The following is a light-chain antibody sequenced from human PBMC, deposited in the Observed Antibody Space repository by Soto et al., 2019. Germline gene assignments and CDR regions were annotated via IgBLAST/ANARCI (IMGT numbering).Light chain of an antibody. V-gene: IGKV1-9*01. Sequence: IQLTQSPSSLSASVGDIVTVTCRASQGIGTYLVWYQQKRGKAPTVLIYAASSLQSGVPSRFSGSGSGTDFALTITSLQAEDFATYYCQQLRMYPSTFGGGTKVDIK. CDR1: QGIGTY. J-gene: IGKJ4*01. CDR3: QQLRMYPST. CDR2: AAS.